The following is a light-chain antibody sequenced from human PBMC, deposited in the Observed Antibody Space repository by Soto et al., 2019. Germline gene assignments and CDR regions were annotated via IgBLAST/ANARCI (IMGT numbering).Light chain of an antibody. J-gene: IGLJ3*02. CDR2: TNN. CDR3: QSYDSGLSGSV. V-gene: IGLV1-40*01. Sequence: QSVLTQPPSVSGAPGQRVTISCTGSSYDVHWYQQLPVTAPKLLIYTNNNRPSGVPDRFSGSRSGTSASLAITGLQAEDEGDYYCQSYDSGLSGSVFGGGTKLTVL. CDR1: SYD.